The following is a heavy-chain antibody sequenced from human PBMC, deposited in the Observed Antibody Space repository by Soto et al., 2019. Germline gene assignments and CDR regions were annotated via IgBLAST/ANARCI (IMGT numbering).Heavy chain of an antibody. Sequence: TVSNSYMSWVRQAPGKGLEWVSVIYSGGSTNYADSVKGRFTISRDSSKNTLYLQMNSLRAEDTAVYYCARGFQSSFGYWGQGALVTVSS. D-gene: IGHD2-21*01. V-gene: IGHV3-53*01. CDR1: TVSNSY. CDR3: ARGFQSSFGY. CDR2: IYSGGST. J-gene: IGHJ4*02.